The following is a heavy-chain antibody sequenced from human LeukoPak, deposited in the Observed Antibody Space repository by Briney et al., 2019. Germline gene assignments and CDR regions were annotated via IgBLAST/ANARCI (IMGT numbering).Heavy chain of an antibody. CDR1: GYTFTGYY. Sequence: ASVKVSCKASGYTFTGYYMHWVRQAPGQGLEWMGWINPNSGGTNYAQKFQGRVTMTRDTSISTAYMELSRLRSDDTAVYYCARALYLDSSGYYPGLDYWGQGTLVTVSS. CDR2: INPNSGGT. CDR3: ARALYLDSSGYYPGLDY. J-gene: IGHJ4*02. D-gene: IGHD3-22*01. V-gene: IGHV1-2*02.